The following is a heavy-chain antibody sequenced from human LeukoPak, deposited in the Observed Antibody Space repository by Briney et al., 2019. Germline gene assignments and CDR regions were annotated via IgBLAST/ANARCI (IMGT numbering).Heavy chain of an antibody. Sequence: PSETLSLTCSVSGTSITTDYYWAWIRQPPGKGLEWIGSIYYNGNTYYTPSLKSRITISVDTSKNQFSLKLSSVTAAETAIYYCARHEDGFYSDSIGYCFDYWGQGTLVTVSS. J-gene: IGHJ4*02. CDR2: IYYNGNT. CDR3: ARHEDGFYSDSIGYCFDY. CDR1: GTSITTDYY. V-gene: IGHV4-39*01. D-gene: IGHD3-22*01.